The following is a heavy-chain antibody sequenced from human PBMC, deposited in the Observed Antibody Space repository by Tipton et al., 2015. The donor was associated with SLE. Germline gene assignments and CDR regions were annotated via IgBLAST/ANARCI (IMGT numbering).Heavy chain of an antibody. CDR1: GGSISSHY. D-gene: IGHD3-22*01. CDR2: IYYSGST. CDR3: ARERLRHYYDSSGRDAFDI. J-gene: IGHJ3*02. Sequence: TLSLTCTVSGGSISSHYWGWIRQPPGKGLEWIGYIYYSGSTYYNPSLKSRVTISVDTSKNQFSLKLSSVTAADTAVYYCARERLRHYYDSSGRDAFDIWGQGTMVTISS. V-gene: IGHV4-59*11.